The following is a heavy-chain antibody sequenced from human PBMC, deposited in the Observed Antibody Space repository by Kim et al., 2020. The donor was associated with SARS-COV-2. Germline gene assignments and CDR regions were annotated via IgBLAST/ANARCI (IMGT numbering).Heavy chain of an antibody. CDR3: AKGGGSSYYFDY. J-gene: IGHJ4*02. V-gene: IGHV3-30*02. D-gene: IGHD2-15*01. Sequence: YYAYSVKGRFTISRDNSKNTLYLQMNSLRAEDTAVYYCAKGGGSSYYFDYWGQGTLVTVSS.